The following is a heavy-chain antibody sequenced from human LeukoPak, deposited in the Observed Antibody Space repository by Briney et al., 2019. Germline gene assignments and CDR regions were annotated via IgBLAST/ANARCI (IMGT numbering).Heavy chain of an antibody. D-gene: IGHD2-15*01. V-gene: IGHV3-23*01. CDR1: GFTFSSYA. J-gene: IGHJ4*02. CDR3: AKVGYCSGGSCYDY. Sequence: GGSLRLSCAASGFTFSSYAISWVRQAPGKGLEWVSSISGSGDTTYYADPVKGRFTISRDNSKNTLYLQMNSLRAEDTAVYYCAKVGYCSGGSCYDYWGQGTLVTVSS. CDR2: ISGSGDTT.